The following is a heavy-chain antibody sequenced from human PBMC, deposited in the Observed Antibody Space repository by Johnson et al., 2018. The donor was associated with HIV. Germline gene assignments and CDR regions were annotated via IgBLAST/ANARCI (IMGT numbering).Heavy chain of an antibody. CDR1: GFTFSSYG. J-gene: IGHJ3*01. D-gene: IGHD1-14*01. CDR3: ATRDPTYRPGAFDL. CDR2: ISSSGSTI. Sequence: EKLVESGGGVVPPGGSLRLSCVASGFTFSSYGMHWVRQAPGKGLEWVSYISSSGSTIYYADSVKGRFIISRDNAKNSLYLQMNSLRAEDTAVYYCATRDPTYRPGAFDLWGQGTMVNVSS. V-gene: IGHV3-48*04.